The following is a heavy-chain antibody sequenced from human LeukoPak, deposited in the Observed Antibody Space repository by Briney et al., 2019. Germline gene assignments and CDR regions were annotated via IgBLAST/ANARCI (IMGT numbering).Heavy chain of an antibody. J-gene: IGHJ4*02. D-gene: IGHD5-24*01. CDR3: ARASEMATIPFDY. Sequence: KPSETLSLTCAVYGGSFSGYYWSWIRQPPGKGLEWIGEINHSGSTNYNPSLKSRVTISVDTSKNQFSLKLSSVTAADTAVYYCARASEMATIPFDYWGQGTLVTVSS. CDR2: INHSGST. CDR1: GGSFSGYY. V-gene: IGHV4-34*01.